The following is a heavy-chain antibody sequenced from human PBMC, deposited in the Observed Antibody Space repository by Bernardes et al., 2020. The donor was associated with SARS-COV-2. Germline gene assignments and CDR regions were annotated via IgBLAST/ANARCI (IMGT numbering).Heavy chain of an antibody. Sequence: GGSLRLSCAASGFTFSSYGMHWVRQAPGKGLEWVAVISYDGSNKYYADSVKGRFTISRDNSKNTLYLQMNSPRAEDTAVYYCAKTRAGSYWGQGTLVTVSS. CDR2: ISYDGSNK. CDR3: AKTRAGSY. V-gene: IGHV3-30*18. J-gene: IGHJ4*02. CDR1: GFTFSSYG. D-gene: IGHD3-10*01.